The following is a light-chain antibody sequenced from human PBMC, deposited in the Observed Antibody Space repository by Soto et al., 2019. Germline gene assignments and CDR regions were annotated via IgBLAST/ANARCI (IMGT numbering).Light chain of an antibody. V-gene: IGKV2-28*01. CDR3: MQALQTPFT. CDR1: QSLLQSNGYNC. CDR2: LGS. Sequence: DIVMTQSPLSLPVTPGEPASISCRSSQSLLQSNGYNCLDWYLQKPGQSPQLLIYLGSNRASGVPDRFSGSGSGKDFTLKISRVEAEDVGVYYCMQALQTPFTFGQGTKLEIK. J-gene: IGKJ2*01.